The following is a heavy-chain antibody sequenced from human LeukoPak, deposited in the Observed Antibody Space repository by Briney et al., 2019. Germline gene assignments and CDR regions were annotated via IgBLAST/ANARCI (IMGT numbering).Heavy chain of an antibody. Sequence: KPSETLSLTCAVSGGSISSGGYSWSWIRQPPGKGLEWIGYIYHSGSTYYNPSLKSRVTISVDTSKNQFSLKLSSVTAADTAVYYCARGPASLNWFDPWGQGTLVTVSS. CDR2: IYHSGST. D-gene: IGHD6-6*01. CDR3: ARGPASLNWFDP. V-gene: IGHV4-30-2*05. J-gene: IGHJ5*02. CDR1: GGSISSGGYS.